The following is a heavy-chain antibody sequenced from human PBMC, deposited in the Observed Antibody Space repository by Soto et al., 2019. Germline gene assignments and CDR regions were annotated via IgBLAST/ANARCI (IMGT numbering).Heavy chain of an antibody. V-gene: IGHV1-69*08. CDR3: AREPPAPKGDAYDV. J-gene: IGHJ3*01. CDR1: GGTFSSYT. Sequence: QVQLVQSGAEMKRPGSSVNVSCKASGGTFSSYTISWVRQAPGQGLEWVGRIIPLLRIANYAQKFQGRVTITADTPSGTPDMDLSSLTSDDTAVYYCAREPPAPKGDAYDVWGQGTMVIVSS. CDR2: IIPLLRIA.